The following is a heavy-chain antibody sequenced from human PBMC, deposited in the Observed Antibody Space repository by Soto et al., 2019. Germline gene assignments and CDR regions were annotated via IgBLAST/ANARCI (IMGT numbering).Heavy chain of an antibody. V-gene: IGHV1-18*01. CDR1: GYTFTSYG. Sequence: QVQLVQSGGEVKKPGASVKVSCKASGYTFTSYGISWVRQAPGQGLEWMGWVSAYNGNTDYAKKFHDRVTMTTDTSTSTAYMELRSLTSDDTAVYFCARDRSSSDIWGQGTMVTVSS. J-gene: IGHJ3*02. CDR2: VSAYNGNT. CDR3: ARDRSSSDI.